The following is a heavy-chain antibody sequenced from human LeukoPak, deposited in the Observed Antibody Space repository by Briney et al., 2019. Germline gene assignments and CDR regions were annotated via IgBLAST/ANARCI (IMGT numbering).Heavy chain of an antibody. CDR2: ISFDGRTK. D-gene: IGHD1/OR15-1a*01. CDR1: GFSFSSYG. Sequence: GGSLRLSCAASGFSFSSYGMHWVRQSPGKGLEWVAVISFDGRTKYYADSVKGRFTISRDNSKNTLYVQMNSLRAEDTAVYYCAKGRTTRKPVFIRGGRYVLAVWAKGTAVPV. CDR3: AKGRTTRKPVFIRGGRYVLAV. V-gene: IGHV3-30*18. J-gene: IGHJ6*04.